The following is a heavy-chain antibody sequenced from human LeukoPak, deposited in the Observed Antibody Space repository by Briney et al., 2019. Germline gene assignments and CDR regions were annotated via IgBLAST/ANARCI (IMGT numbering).Heavy chain of an antibody. V-gene: IGHV7-4-1*01. J-gene: IGHJ3*02. CDR2: INTNTGNP. CDR1: GYTLTRYA. CDR3: TRDTFTDGSSTFDI. Sequence: ASVKVSCKASGYTLTRYAINWLRQAPGQGLEWMGWINTNTGNPTYAQGFTGRFVFSLDTSVSTAYLQIFSLNVEDTAVYYCTRDTFTDGSSTFDIWGQGTTVTVSS. D-gene: IGHD3-16*01.